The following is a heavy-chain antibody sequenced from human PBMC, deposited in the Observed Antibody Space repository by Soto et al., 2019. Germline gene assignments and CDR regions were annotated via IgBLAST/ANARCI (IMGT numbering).Heavy chain of an antibody. CDR3: ASNLKPRGIAAAGTTHTYHYYMDV. CDR1: GGSISSGGYY. D-gene: IGHD6-13*01. CDR2: IYYSGST. Sequence: PSETLSLTCTVSGGSISSGGYYWSWIRQHPGKGLEWIGYIYYSGSTYYNPSLKSRVTISVDTSKNQFSLKLSSVTAADTAVYYCASNLKPRGIAAAGTTHTYHYYMDVWGKGTTVTVSS. J-gene: IGHJ6*03. V-gene: IGHV4-31*03.